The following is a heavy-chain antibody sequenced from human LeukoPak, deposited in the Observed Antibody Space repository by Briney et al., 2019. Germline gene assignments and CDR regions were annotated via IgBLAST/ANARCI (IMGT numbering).Heavy chain of an antibody. V-gene: IGHV3-11*01. D-gene: IGHD3-3*01. CDR2: ISSSGSTI. CDR1: GFTFSDYY. J-gene: IGHJ4*02. CDR3: ARENVDYDFWSGLIRYYFDY. Sequence: PGGSLRLSCVASGFTFSDYYMSWIRQAPGKGLEWVSYISSSGSTIYYADSVKGRFTISRDNAKNSLYLQMNSLRAEDTAVYYCARENVDYDFWSGLIRYYFDYWGQGTLVTVSS.